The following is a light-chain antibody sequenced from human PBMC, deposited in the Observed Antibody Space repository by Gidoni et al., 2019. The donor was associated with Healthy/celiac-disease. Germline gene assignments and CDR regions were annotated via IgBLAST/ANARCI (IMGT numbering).Light chain of an antibody. CDR1: QGIRND. J-gene: IGKJ1*01. V-gene: IGKV1-6*01. CDR3: LQDYNYPWT. Sequence: AIQLTPSPSSLSASVGDRVTITCRASQGIRNDLGWYQQKPGKAPKLLIYAASSLQSGVPSRFSGSGSGTDFTLTISSLQPEDFATYYCLQDYNYPWTFGQGTKVEIK. CDR2: AAS.